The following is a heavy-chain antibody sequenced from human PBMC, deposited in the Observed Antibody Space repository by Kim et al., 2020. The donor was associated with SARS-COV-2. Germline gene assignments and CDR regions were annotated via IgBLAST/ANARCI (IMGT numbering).Heavy chain of an antibody. J-gene: IGHJ4*02. Sequence: GGSLRLSCAASGFTFSSSWMHWVRQAPGKGLLWVSLINGDGSSTNYADSVKGRFTISRDNAKNTLYLQMNSLRAEDTAVFYCVRASSTVPNLFEDWGQGTRVTVSS. V-gene: IGHV3-74*01. CDR1: GFTFSSSW. CDR3: VRASSTVPNLFED. CDR2: INGDGSST. D-gene: IGHD4-17*01.